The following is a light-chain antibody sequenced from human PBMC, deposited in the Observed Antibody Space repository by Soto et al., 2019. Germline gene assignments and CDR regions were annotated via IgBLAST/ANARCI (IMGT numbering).Light chain of an antibody. V-gene: IGKV4-1*01. CDR1: QSVLYSSNNKNY. J-gene: IGKJ2*01. CDR3: QQYYSTPMYT. Sequence: DIVMTQSPDSLAVSLGERATIKCKSSQSVLYSSNNKNYLAWYQQKPGQPPKLLIYWASTRESGVPDRFSGSGSGTDFTLTISGLQAEDVAVYYCQQYYSTPMYTFGQGTKLEIK. CDR2: WAS.